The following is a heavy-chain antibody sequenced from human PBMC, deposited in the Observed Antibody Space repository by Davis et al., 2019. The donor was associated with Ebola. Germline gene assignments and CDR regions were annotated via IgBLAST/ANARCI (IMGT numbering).Heavy chain of an antibody. CDR1: GFTFSNYA. Sequence: ESLKISCAASGFTFSNYAMSWIRQPPGKGLEWIGYIYYSGSTNYNPSLKSRVTISVDTSKNQFSLKLSSVTAADTAVYYCAGGKYYYGMDVWGQGTTVTVSS. V-gene: IGHV4-59*01. J-gene: IGHJ6*02. CDR2: IYYSGST. CDR3: AGGKYYYGMDV.